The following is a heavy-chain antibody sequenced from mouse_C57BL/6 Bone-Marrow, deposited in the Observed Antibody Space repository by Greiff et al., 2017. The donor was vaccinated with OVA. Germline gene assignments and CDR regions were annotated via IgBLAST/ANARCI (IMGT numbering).Heavy chain of an antibody. CDR2: IDPENGDT. CDR1: GFNIKDDY. J-gene: IGHJ2*01. Sequence: VQLQQSGAELVRPGASVKLSCTASGFNIKDDYMHWVKQSPEQGLEWIGGIDPENGDTEYASKFQGKATITADTSSNTAYLQLSSLTSEDTAVYYCTTTVVAFYYFDYWGQGTTLTVSS. V-gene: IGHV14-4*01. CDR3: TTTVVAFYYFDY. D-gene: IGHD1-1*01.